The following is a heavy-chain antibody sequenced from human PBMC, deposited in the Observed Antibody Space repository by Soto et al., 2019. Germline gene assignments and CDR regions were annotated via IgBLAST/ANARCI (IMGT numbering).Heavy chain of an antibody. V-gene: IGHV3-23*01. CDR1: GFTFSSFA. Sequence: GGSLRLSCAASGFTFSSFAMSWVRQAPGKGLDWVSAISGSGGSTYSADSVKGRFTISRDNSKNTLYLQMSSLRAEDTAVYYCARGHYGMDVWGQGXTVTVYS. J-gene: IGHJ6*02. CDR2: ISGSGGST. CDR3: ARGHYGMDV.